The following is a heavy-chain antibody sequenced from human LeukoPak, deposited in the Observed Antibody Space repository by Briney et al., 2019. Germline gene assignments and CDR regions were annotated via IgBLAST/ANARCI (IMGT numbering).Heavy chain of an antibody. CDR2: ISPTSGDT. D-gene: IGHD3-22*01. Sequence: ASVKVSCKAFGYTFTDFYMHWVRQAPGQGLEWMGYISPTSGDTKYAQNFQGRVTMTRDTSISTAYMELNRLTSDDTAVYYCARTYYYDSSGQPWGFDPWGQGTLVTVSS. CDR3: ARTYYYDSSGQPWGFDP. V-gene: IGHV1-2*02. J-gene: IGHJ5*02. CDR1: GYTFTDFY.